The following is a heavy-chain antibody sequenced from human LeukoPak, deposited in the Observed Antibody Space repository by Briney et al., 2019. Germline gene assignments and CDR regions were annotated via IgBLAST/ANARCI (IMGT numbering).Heavy chain of an antibody. CDR3: ATGYSGGRGAFDI. D-gene: IGHD6-19*01. CDR2: IYPGDSDT. Sequence: GESLKISCKGSGYYYTSYWIGWVRQMPGKGLEWMGIIYPGDSDTRYSPSFQGQVTITADKSISTAYLQWSGLKASDTAMYYCATGYSGGRGAFDIWGQGTMVTVSS. J-gene: IGHJ3*02. V-gene: IGHV5-51*01. CDR1: GYYYTSYW.